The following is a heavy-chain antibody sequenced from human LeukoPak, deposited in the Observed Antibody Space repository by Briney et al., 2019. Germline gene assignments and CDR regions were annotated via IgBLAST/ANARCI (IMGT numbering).Heavy chain of an antibody. CDR1: GFSLSTSGVA. V-gene: IGHV2-5*02. Sequence: ESGPTLVKPTQTLTLTCTFFGFSLSTSGVAVGWVRQPPGKALEWLALIYWDDDKRYSPSLKSRLTITKDTPTNQVVLTMTNMDPVDTGTYYCVHGSISPRPVGDYFDYWGQGTLVTVSS. D-gene: IGHD6-6*01. J-gene: IGHJ4*02. CDR2: IYWDDDK. CDR3: VHGSISPRPVGDYFDY.